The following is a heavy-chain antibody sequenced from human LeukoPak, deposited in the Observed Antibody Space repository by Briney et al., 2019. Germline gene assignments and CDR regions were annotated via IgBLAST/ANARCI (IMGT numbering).Heavy chain of an antibody. D-gene: IGHD4-11*01. CDR3: TREDHSNYNY. CDR2: ISTTSGTI. CDR1: GFTFSSYS. J-gene: IGHJ4*02. V-gene: IGHV3-48*04. Sequence: GGSLRLSCAASGFTFSSYSMTWVRQAPGKGLEWVSYISTTSGTIYYADSVKGRFTISRDNAKNTLYLQMNSLRAEDTAVYYCTREDHSNYNYWGQGTLVTVSS.